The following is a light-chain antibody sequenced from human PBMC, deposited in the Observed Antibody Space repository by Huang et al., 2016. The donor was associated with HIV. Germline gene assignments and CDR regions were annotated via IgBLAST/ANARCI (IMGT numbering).Light chain of an antibody. Sequence: EIVMTQSPATLSVSPGERVILSCRASESVGSSLAWYQQKPGQAPKLLIYGASARAFDVAPRFSGSGSGSEFTLSISGRQSADFAVYYCQQYDKWPPLLTFGGGTKVEIK. J-gene: IGKJ4*01. V-gene: IGKV3-15*01. CDR3: QQYDKWPPLLT. CDR2: GAS. CDR1: ESVGSS.